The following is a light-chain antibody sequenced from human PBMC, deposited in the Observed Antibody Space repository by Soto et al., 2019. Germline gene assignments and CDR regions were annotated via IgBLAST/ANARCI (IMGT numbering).Light chain of an antibody. CDR2: GAS. V-gene: IGKV3D-15*01. CDR3: QQYNNWPPIT. J-gene: IGKJ1*01. CDR1: QSVSSR. Sequence: EIVLTQSPGILSVSPGERATLSCRASQSVSSRFLAWYQLKPGQAPRLLIYGASTRATGIPARFSGSGSGTEFTLTISSLQSEDFAVYYCQQYNNWPPITFGQGTKVDIK.